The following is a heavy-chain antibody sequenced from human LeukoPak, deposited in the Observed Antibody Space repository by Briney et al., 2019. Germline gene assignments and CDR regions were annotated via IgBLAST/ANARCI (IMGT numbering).Heavy chain of an antibody. Sequence: GGSLRLSCAAAGFTFSNYAMTWVRQAPGKGLEWVSSISGSGGSTYYADSVKGRFTISRDNSKNTLYLQMNSLRAEDTAVYYCARDQLPGYYYGMDVWGQGTTVTVSS. J-gene: IGHJ6*02. CDR3: ARDQLPGYYYGMDV. D-gene: IGHD6-6*01. CDR1: GFTFSNYA. CDR2: ISGSGGST. V-gene: IGHV3-23*01.